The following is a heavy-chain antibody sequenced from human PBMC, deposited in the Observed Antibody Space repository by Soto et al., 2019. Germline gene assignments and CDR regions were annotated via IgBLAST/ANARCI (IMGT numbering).Heavy chain of an antibody. Sequence: SETLSLTCSVSGGSISGYYWNWIRLPPGKGLEWIGYIYYSGSTNYNPSLKSRVTISVDTSKNQHSLKLSSVTAADTAVYYCAGGGSRSYDYWGQGTLVTVSS. CDR3: AGGGSRSYDY. J-gene: IGHJ4*02. D-gene: IGHD3-10*01. V-gene: IGHV4-59*01. CDR2: IYYSGST. CDR1: GGSISGYY.